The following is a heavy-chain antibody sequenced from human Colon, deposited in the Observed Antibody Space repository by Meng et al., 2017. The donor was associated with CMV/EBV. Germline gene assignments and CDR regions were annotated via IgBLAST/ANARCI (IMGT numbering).Heavy chain of an antibody. Sequence: QVHLVQSGAEVKRPGASVKVSCTASGYTFTDYYIHWVRQAPGQGLQWMGWINPNSGGTHFAQKFQGWVTMTRDTSISTAYMELTRLTSDDTAIYYCARLTSGGYWGQGTLVTVSS. J-gene: IGHJ4*02. D-gene: IGHD4/OR15-4a*01. CDR1: GYTFTDYY. V-gene: IGHV1-2*04. CDR2: INPNSGGT. CDR3: ARLTSGGY.